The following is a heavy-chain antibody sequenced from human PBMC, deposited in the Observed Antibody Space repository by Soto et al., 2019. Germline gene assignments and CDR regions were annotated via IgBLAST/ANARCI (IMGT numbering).Heavy chain of an antibody. CDR1: GFTFTSSA. Sequence: SVKVSCKASGFTFTSSAVQWVRQARGQRLEWIGWIVVGSGNTNYAQKFQERVTITRDMSTSTAYMELSSLRSEDTAVYYCAAVSGYSGYDYLDYSGKGTRVTV. CDR3: AAVSGYSGYDYLDY. D-gene: IGHD5-12*01. J-gene: IGHJ4*02. CDR2: IVVGSGNT. V-gene: IGHV1-58*01.